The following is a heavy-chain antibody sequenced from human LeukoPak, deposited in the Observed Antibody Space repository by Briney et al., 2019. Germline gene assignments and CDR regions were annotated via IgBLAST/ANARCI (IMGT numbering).Heavy chain of an antibody. CDR3: ARDWGAAGLWDY. D-gene: IGHD6-13*01. CDR1: GFTFSSYA. CDR2: ISYDGSNK. Sequence: GGSLRLSCAASGFTFSSYAMHWVRQAPGKGLEWVAVISYDGSNKYYADSVKGRFTISRDNAKNSLYLQMNSLRAEDTAIYYCARDWGAAGLWDYWGQGTLVTVSS. V-gene: IGHV3-30-3*01. J-gene: IGHJ4*02.